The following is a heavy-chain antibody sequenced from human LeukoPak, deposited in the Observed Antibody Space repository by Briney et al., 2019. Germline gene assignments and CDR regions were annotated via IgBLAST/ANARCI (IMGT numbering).Heavy chain of an antibody. J-gene: IGHJ4*02. CDR1: GYTFTGYY. V-gene: IGHV1-2*02. Sequence: GASVKVSCKASGYTFTGYYMHWVRQAPGQGLEWMGWINPNSGGTNYAQKFQGRVTMTRDTSISTAYMDLGRLRSDDTAVYFCARYCSGGSCYPFDYWGQGTRVTVSS. CDR2: INPNSGGT. D-gene: IGHD2-15*01. CDR3: ARYCSGGSCYPFDY.